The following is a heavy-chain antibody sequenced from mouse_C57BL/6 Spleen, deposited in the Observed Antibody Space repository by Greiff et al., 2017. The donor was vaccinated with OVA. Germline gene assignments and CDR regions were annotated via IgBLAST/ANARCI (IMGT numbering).Heavy chain of an antibody. J-gene: IGHJ4*01. CDR3: ARRYDGYFYAMDY. CDR2: ISSGGSYT. CDR1: GFTFSSYG. Sequence: EVMLVESGGDLVKPGGSLKLSCAASGFTFSSYGMSWVRQTPDKRLEWVATISSGGSYTYYPDSVKGRFTISRDNAKNTLYLQMSSLKSEDTAMYYCARRYDGYFYAMDYWGQGTSVTVSS. D-gene: IGHD2-3*01. V-gene: IGHV5-6*02.